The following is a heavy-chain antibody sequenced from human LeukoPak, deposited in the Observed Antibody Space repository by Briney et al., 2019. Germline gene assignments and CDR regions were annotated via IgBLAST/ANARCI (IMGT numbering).Heavy chain of an antibody. CDR1: GYTFTSYD. V-gene: IGHV1-8*01. CDR3: ARGEGCSSTRCHYYYYMDV. D-gene: IGHD2-2*01. CDR2: MNPNSGNT. Sequence: ASVKVSCKASGYTFTSYDINWVRQATGQGLEWMGWMNPNSGNTGYAQKFQGRVTMTRDTSISTAYMELSRLRSDDTAVYYCARGEGCSSTRCHYYYYMDVWGKGTTVTVSS. J-gene: IGHJ6*03.